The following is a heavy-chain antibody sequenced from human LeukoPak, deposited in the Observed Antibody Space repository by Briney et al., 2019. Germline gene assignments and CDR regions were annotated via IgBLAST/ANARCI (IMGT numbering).Heavy chain of an antibody. CDR2: INPNSGGT. V-gene: IGHV1-2*02. Sequence: ASVKVSCKASGYTFTGYYMHWVRQAPGRGLEWMGWINPNSGGTNYAQKFQGRVTMTRDTSISTAYMELSRLRSDDTAVYYCANYYYDSIGAFDIWGQGTMVTVSS. CDR1: GYTFTGYY. D-gene: IGHD3-22*01. J-gene: IGHJ3*02. CDR3: ANYYYDSIGAFDI.